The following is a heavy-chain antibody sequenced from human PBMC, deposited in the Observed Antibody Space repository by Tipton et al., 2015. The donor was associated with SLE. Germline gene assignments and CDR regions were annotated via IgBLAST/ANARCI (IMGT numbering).Heavy chain of an antibody. Sequence: QLVQSGAEVKKPGASVKVSCKASGYTFTSYGISWVRQAPGQGLEWMGWISAYNGNTNYAQKIQGRVTMTTDTSTSTAYMELRSLRSDYTAVYYCARATCAARYSSGWYDYWGQETLVPVSS. CDR2: ISAYNGNT. D-gene: IGHD6-19*01. V-gene: IGHV1-18*01. CDR1: GYTFTSYG. CDR3: ARATCAARYSSGWYDY. J-gene: IGHJ4*02.